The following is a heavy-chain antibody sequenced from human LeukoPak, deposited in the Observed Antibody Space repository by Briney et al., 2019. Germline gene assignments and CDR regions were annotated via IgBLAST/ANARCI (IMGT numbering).Heavy chain of an antibody. CDR2: IFPDDSDT. Sequence: GESLKISCKGSGFSFSSYWIVWVRQMPGKDLEWMGIIFPDDSDTRYSPSFQGQVTISADKSISTAYLQWSSLKASDTALYYCARQSSLSHAFDIWGQGTMVSVSS. D-gene: IGHD2-2*01. V-gene: IGHV5-51*01. J-gene: IGHJ3*02. CDR3: ARQSSLSHAFDI. CDR1: GFSFSSYW.